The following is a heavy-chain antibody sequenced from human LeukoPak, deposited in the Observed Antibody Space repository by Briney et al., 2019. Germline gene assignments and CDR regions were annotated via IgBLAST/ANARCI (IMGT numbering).Heavy chain of an antibody. J-gene: IGHJ4*02. CDR3: AKDDAWLQFED. V-gene: IGHV3-23*01. Sequence: GGSLRLSCAASGFTFSSYAMSWVRQAPGKGLEWVSAISGSGGSTYYADSVKGRFTISRDNSKNTLYLQMNSLRAEDTAVCYCAKDDAWLQFEDWGQGTLVTVSS. D-gene: IGHD5-24*01. CDR2: ISGSGGST. CDR1: GFTFSSYA.